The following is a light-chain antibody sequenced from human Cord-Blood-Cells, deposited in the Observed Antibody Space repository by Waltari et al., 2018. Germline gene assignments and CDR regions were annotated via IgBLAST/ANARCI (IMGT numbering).Light chain of an antibody. J-gene: IGLJ2*01. V-gene: IGLV2-14*01. CDR3: RSASSSSTLV. CDR2: GVS. CDR1: SSDVGGYNY. Sequence: QSALTQPASVSGSPGQSIIISCTGTSSDVGGYNYVSWYQQHPGKAPKRLSYGVSNRPSVFSQRIAGSQAGDATSLTISLLQAEDEADYCGRSASSSSTLVFGGGIK.